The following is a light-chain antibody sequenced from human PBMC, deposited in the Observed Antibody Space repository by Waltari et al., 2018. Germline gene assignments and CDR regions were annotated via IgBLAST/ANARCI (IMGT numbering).Light chain of an antibody. CDR3: NSYTSSSTLL. J-gene: IGLJ2*01. CDR1: TSDVGAYNS. Sequence: QSALTQPASVSGSTGQSITITCTATTSDVGAYNSVSWYQQQPGKAPRLMIFDVRHRPSGVSNRFSCSKSGNTASLTISGLQAEDEADYYCNSYTSSSTLLFGGGTRLTVL. V-gene: IGLV2-14*03. CDR2: DVR.